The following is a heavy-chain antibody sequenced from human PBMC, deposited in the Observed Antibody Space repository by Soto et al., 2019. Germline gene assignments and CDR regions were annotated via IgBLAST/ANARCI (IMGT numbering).Heavy chain of an antibody. Sequence: EVQLVESGGGVVRPGGSLRLSCAASGFTFDDYGMSWVRQAPGKGLEWISGIDWNGVSTAYANTVKGRFTISRDNAKNSLYLQMNSLRAEDTALYHCARDGCNSRDCYLDYWGQGTLVTVSS. CDR3: ARDGCNSRDCYLDY. D-gene: IGHD2-2*01. CDR2: IDWNGVST. CDR1: GFTFDDYG. J-gene: IGHJ4*02. V-gene: IGHV3-20*01.